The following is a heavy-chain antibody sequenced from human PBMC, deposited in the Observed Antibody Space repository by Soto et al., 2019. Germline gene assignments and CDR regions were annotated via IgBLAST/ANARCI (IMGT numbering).Heavy chain of an antibody. CDR2: IIPIFGTA. V-gene: IGHV1-69*06. Sequence: GASVKVSCKASGGTFSSYAISWVRQAPGQGLEWMRGIIPIFGTANYAQKFQGRVTITADKSTSTAYMELSSLRSEDTAVYYCARDRVYYDSSGYYLDAFDIWGQGTMVTVSS. CDR3: ARDRVYYDSSGYYLDAFDI. D-gene: IGHD3-22*01. J-gene: IGHJ3*02. CDR1: GGTFSSYA.